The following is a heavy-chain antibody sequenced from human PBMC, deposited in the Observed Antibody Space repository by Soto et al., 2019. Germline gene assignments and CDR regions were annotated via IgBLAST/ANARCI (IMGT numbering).Heavy chain of an antibody. J-gene: IGHJ3*02. D-gene: IGHD2-21*01. V-gene: IGHV1-3*01. Sequence: ASVKVSCKASGYTFNIYAIHWVRQAPGRRPEWMGWTNAGNGNTEYSPKFHGRVTMTRDRYARAAYMELSGLTSEDTAVYYCARDCTYCGGDTGREAFDIWGQGTMVTVSS. CDR1: GYTFNIYA. CDR2: TNAGNGNT. CDR3: ARDCTYCGGDTGREAFDI.